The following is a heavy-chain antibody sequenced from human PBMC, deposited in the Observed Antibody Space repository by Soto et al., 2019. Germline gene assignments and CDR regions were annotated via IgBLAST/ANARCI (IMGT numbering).Heavy chain of an antibody. CDR2: IYYSGST. Sequence: SETLSLTCTVSGGSISSYYWSWIRQPPGKGLEWIGYIYYSGSTNYNPSLKSRVTISVDTSKNQFSLKLSSVTAADTAVYYCARETLIAVTTSRGYYFDYWGQGTLVTAPQ. J-gene: IGHJ4*02. CDR3: ARETLIAVTTSRGYYFDY. CDR1: GGSISSYY. V-gene: IGHV4-59*01. D-gene: IGHD4-17*01.